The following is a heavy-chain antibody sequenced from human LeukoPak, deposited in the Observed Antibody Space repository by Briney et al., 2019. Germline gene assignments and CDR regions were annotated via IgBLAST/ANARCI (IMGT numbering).Heavy chain of an antibody. V-gene: IGHV3-33*01. J-gene: IGHJ4*02. D-gene: IGHD2-21*02. CDR3: ARDPAYCGGDCYSGPDY. Sequence: GSLRLSCAASGFTFSSYGMHWVRQAPGKGLEWVAVIWYDGSNKYYADSVKGRFTISRDNSKNTLYLQMNSLRAEDTAVYYCARDPAYCGGDCYSGPDYWGQGTLVTVSS. CDR1: GFTFSSYG. CDR2: IWYDGSNK.